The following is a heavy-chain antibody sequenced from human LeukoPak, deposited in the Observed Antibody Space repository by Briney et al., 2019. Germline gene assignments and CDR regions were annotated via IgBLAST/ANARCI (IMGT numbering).Heavy chain of an antibody. CDR3: ARDHARGNYFSGWFDP. CDR2: IYHSGST. D-gene: IGHD2/OR15-2a*01. Sequence: SETLSLTCAVSGGSISSGGYSWSWIRQPPGKGLEWIGYIYHSGSTYYNPSLKSRVTISVDTSKNQFSLKLSSVTAADTAVYYCARDHARGNYFSGWFDPWGQGTLVTVSS. CDR1: GGSISSGGYS. J-gene: IGHJ5*02. V-gene: IGHV4-30-2*01.